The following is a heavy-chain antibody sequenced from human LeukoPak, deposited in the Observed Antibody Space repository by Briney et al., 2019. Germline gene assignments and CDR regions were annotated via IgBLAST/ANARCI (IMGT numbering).Heavy chain of an antibody. V-gene: IGHV3-48*01. CDR2: ISSSSSTI. D-gene: IGHD6-13*01. Sequence: GGSLRLSCAASGFTFSGYSMNWVRQAPRKGLEWVSYISSSSSTIYYADSVKGRFTISRDDSKNTVFLQMNSLRAEDTAVYYCAKEAAGIAAAENWGQGTLVTVSS. CDR3: AKEAAGIAAAEN. CDR1: GFTFSGYS. J-gene: IGHJ4*02.